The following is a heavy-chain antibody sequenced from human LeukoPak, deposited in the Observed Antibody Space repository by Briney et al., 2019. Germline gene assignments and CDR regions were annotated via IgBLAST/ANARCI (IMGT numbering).Heavy chain of an antibody. CDR1: GFTFSSYN. V-gene: IGHV3-21*05. J-gene: IGHJ4*02. Sequence: PGGSLRLSCAASGFTFSSYNMNWVRQALGKGLEWLSYISTNSGNLYYADSVKGRFTISRDNAKNSLYLQMNSLSAEDTAVYYCAKDFSFKERRVDFDYWGQGTLVTVSS. CDR3: AKDFSFKERRVDFDY. D-gene: IGHD1-1*01. CDR2: ISTNSGNL.